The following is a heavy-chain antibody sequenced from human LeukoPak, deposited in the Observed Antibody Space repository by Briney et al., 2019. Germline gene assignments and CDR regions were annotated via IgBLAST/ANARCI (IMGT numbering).Heavy chain of an antibody. CDR3: AKDQFRGVYYYDSSGSYFDY. CDR2: ISGSGGST. J-gene: IGHJ4*02. V-gene: IGHV3-23*01. CDR1: GFTFSGYA. D-gene: IGHD3-22*01. Sequence: GGSLRLSCAASGFTFSGYAMSWVRQAPGKGLEWVSAISGSGGSTYYADSVKGRFTISRDNSKNTLYLQMNSLRAEDTAIYYCAKDQFRGVYYYDSSGSYFDYWGQGTLVTVSS.